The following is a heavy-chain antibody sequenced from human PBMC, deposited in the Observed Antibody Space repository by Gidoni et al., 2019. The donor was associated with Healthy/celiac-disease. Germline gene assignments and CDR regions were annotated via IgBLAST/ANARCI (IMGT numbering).Heavy chain of an antibody. D-gene: IGHD3-3*01. V-gene: IGHV3-23*01. J-gene: IGHJ6*02. Sequence: EVQLLESGGGLVQPGGSLRLSCAASGFTFSSYAMSWVRQAPGKGLEWVSAISGSGGSTYYADSVKGRFTISRDNSKNTLYLQMNSLRAEDTAVYYCAKTGTGRITIFGVVNFSMDVWGQGTTVTVSS. CDR2: ISGSGGST. CDR3: AKTGTGRITIFGVVNFSMDV. CDR1: GFTFSSYA.